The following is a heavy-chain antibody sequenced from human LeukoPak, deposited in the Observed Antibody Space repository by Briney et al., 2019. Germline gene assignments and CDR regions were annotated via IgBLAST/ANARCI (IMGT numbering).Heavy chain of an antibody. CDR3: AKGSGSGWYGWFAP. D-gene: IGHD6-19*01. CDR2: IDASGGST. V-gene: IGHV3-23*01. CDR1: GFTFGSYA. Sequence: GGSLRLSCAASGFTFGSYAMTWVRQAPGKGPEWVSSIDASGGSTYYADSVKGRFTISRDNSKNTFYLQMNTLRGDDTAVYYCAKGSGSGWYGWFAPWGQGTLVTVSS. J-gene: IGHJ5*02.